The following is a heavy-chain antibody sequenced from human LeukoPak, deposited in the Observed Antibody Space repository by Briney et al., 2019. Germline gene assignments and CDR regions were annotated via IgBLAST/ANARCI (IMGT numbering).Heavy chain of an antibody. CDR2: TADGGGT. V-gene: IGHV3-53*01. CDR3: VKEDHYGDYVQIDH. J-gene: IGHJ5*02. D-gene: IGHD4-17*01. CDR1: GFTVSSNY. Sequence: PGGSLRLSCAASGFTVSSNYMSWVRQAPGKGLEWVSAITADGGGTNHADPVKGRFTISRDNSKSTLYLQMNSLRAEDTAVYYCVKEDHYGDYVQIDHWGQGTLVTVSS.